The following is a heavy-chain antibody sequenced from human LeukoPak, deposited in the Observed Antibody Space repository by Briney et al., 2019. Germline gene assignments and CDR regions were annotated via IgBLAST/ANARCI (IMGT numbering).Heavy chain of an antibody. J-gene: IGHJ5*02. CDR1: SSSINNFY. D-gene: IGHD3-10*01. V-gene: IGHV4-59*01. CDR2: IYYNGST. CDR3: ARDRGSYYYGSGSLDFDP. Sequence: SETLSLTCSVSSSSINNFYWTWIRQPPGKGPEWIGYIYYNGSTNYSPSLKSRVTISIDTSKNQFSLKLSSVTAADTAVYYCARDRGSYYYGSGSLDFDPWGQGTLVTVSS.